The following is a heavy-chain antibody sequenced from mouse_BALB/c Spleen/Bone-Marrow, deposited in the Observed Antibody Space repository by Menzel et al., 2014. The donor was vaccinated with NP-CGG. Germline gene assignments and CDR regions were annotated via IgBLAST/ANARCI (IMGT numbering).Heavy chain of an antibody. D-gene: IGHD4-1*01. CDR3: ARWEYYAMDY. Sequence: VQLQQSGAELVKPGALVKLSCTASGFNIKDTYMHWVKQRPEQGLEWIGRIDPANGNTKYDPKFQGKATITADTSSNTAYLQLSSLTSEDTAVYYCARWEYYAMDYWGQGTSVTVSS. CDR2: IDPANGNT. J-gene: IGHJ4*01. CDR1: GFNIKDTY. V-gene: IGHV14-3*02.